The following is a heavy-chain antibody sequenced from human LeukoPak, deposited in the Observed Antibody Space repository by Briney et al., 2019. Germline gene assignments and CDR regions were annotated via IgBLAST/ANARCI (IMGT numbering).Heavy chain of an antibody. D-gene: IGHD2-21*02. CDR1: GFTFSSYW. CDR2: INGDGSST. J-gene: IGHJ4*02. Sequence: GGSLRLSCAASGFTFSSYWMHWVRQVPGKGLVWVSRINGDGSSTSYADSVKGRFTITRDSAENTLYLQLNSLRAEDTAVYYCTRQGKVVTNDYWGQGTLVILSS. V-gene: IGHV3-74*01. CDR3: TRQGKVVTNDY.